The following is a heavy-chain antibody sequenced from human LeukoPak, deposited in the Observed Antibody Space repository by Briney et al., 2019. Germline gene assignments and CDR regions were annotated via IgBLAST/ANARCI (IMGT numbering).Heavy chain of an antibody. V-gene: IGHV4-4*07. CDR2: IYTSGST. CDR1: GGSISSYY. CDR3: ARLRITFGGVIAHGDY. J-gene: IGHJ4*02. D-gene: IGHD3-16*02. Sequence: PSETLSLTCTVSGGSISSYYWSWIRQPAGKGLEWIGRIYTSGSTNYNPSLKSRVTMSVDTSKNQFSLKLSSVTAADTAVYYCARLRITFGGVIAHGDYWGQGTLVTVSS.